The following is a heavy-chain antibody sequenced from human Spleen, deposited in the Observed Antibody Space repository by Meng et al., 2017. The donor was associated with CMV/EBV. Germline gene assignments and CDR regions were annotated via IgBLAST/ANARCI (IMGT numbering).Heavy chain of an antibody. CDR1: GFTFDDYG. Sequence: GESLKISCAASGFTFDDYGMSWVRQAPGKGLEWVSGINWNGGSTGYADSVKGRFTISRDNSKNMLYLQMNSLRVEDTAVYYCAKEGPEECSSPRCYLYYFYTMDVWGQGTTVTVSS. CDR2: INWNGGST. V-gene: IGHV3-20*04. CDR3: AKEGPEECSSPRCYLYYFYTMDV. J-gene: IGHJ6*02. D-gene: IGHD2-2*01.